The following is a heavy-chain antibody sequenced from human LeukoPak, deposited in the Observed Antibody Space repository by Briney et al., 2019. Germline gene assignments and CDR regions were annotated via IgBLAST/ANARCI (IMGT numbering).Heavy chain of an antibody. CDR3: ARDPYYDILTGYYTYFDL. Sequence: SGTLSLTCAVSGGSIGSSNWWSWVRQPPGKGLEWIGEIYHSGSTNYNPSLKSRVTISVDKSKNQFSLKLSSVTAADTAVYYCARDPYYDILTGYYTYFDLWGRGTLVTVSS. D-gene: IGHD3-9*01. V-gene: IGHV4-4*02. J-gene: IGHJ2*01. CDR1: GGSIGSSNW. CDR2: IYHSGST.